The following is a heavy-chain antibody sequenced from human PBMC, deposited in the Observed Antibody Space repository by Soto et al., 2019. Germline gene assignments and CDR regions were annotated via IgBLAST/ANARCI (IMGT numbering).Heavy chain of an antibody. J-gene: IGHJ4*02. D-gene: IGHD6-6*01. CDR1: GFTFSSYA. CDR2: ISGSGGST. CDR3: AKETLYSRSPRLAISYLDY. V-gene: IGHV3-23*01. Sequence: GSLRLSCAASGFTFSSYAVSWVRQAPGKGLEWVSAISGSGGSTYYADSVKGRFTISRDNSKNTLYLQMNSLRAEDTAVYYCAKETLYSRSPRLAISYLDYWDQGTLVTVSS.